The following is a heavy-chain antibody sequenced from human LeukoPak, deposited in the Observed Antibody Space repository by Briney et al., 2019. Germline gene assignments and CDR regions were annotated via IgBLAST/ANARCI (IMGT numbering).Heavy chain of an antibody. CDR1: GGSFSGYY. J-gene: IGHJ5*02. CDR2: INHSGST. D-gene: IGHD4-17*01. V-gene: IGHV4-34*01. CDR3: ARGDGDYGWFDP. Sequence: SSETLSLTCAVYGGSFSGYYWSWIRQPPGKGLEWIGEINHSGSTNYNPSLKSRVTISVDTSKNHFSLKLSSVTAADTAVYYCARGDGDYGWFDPWGQGALVTVSS.